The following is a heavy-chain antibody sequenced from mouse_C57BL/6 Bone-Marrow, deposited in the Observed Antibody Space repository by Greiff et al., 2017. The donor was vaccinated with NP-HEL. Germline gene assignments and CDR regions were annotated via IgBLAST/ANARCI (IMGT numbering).Heavy chain of an antibody. CDR3: ARKRAYYYGSSPSYWYFDV. J-gene: IGHJ1*03. D-gene: IGHD1-1*01. CDR1: GFSLTSYA. CDR2: IWTGGGT. V-gene: IGHV2-9-1*01. Sequence: QVQLKESGPGLVAPSQSLSITCTVSGFSLTSYAISWVRQPPGKGLEWLGVIWTGGGTNYNSALKSRLSIRKDNSKIQVFLKMNSLQTDDTARYYCARKRAYYYGSSPSYWYFDVWGTGTTVTVSS.